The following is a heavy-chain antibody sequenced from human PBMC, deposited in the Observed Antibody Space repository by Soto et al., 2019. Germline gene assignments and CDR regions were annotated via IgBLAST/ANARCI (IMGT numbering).Heavy chain of an antibody. CDR1: GFSFSDYY. CDR3: VRLEAPGHYYGMDV. J-gene: IGHJ6*02. V-gene: IGHV3-11*06. Sequence: PGGSLRLSCAASGFSFSDYYMTCVRQAPGKGLEWVSYITTDSYRKYADSVEGRFTISRDNAKNSLYLQMNSLRVEDTAVYYCVRLEAPGHYYGMDVWGQGTTVTVSS. CDR2: ITTDSYR.